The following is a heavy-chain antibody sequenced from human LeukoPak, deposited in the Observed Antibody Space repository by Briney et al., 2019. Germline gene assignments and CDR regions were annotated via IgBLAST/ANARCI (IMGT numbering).Heavy chain of an antibody. CDR3: ARHENGGKGYYFDL. CDR2: INHSGST. J-gene: IGHJ2*01. Sequence: SETLSLTCAVYGGSFSGYYWSWIRQPPGKGLEWIGEINHSGSTNYNPSLKSRVTISVDTSKNQFSLNLTSVTAADTAVYYCARHENGGKGYYFDLWGRGTLVTVSS. D-gene: IGHD4-23*01. V-gene: IGHV4-34*01. CDR1: GGSFSGYY.